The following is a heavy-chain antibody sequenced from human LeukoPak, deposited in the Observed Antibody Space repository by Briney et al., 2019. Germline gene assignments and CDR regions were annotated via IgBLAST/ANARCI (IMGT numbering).Heavy chain of an antibody. CDR3: ARYGYDSSGYGA. D-gene: IGHD3-22*01. CDR1: GYSISSGYY. Sequence: SDTLALTCAVSGYSISSGYYWGWIRPPPGKGLEWIGSIYHSGTTYYNPSLKSRVTISVDTSKNQFSLKLSSVTAADTAVYYCARYGYDSSGYGAWGQGTLVTVSS. J-gene: IGHJ4*02. V-gene: IGHV4-38-2*01. CDR2: IYHSGTT.